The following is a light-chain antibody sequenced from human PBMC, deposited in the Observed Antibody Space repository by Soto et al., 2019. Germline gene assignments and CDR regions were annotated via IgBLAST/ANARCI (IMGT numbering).Light chain of an antibody. CDR2: RNH. V-gene: IGLV1-47*01. CDR3: ATWDDNLSGPSWV. Sequence: QSVLTQSPSASGTPGQRVTISCSASSSDFVSNSVSWYQPVPGTAPKLLFSRNHQRPSGVPDRFSGSKSGTSASLTISDLRSEDEADYYCATWDDNLSGPSWVFGGGTKLTVL. CDR1: SSDFVSNS. J-gene: IGLJ3*02.